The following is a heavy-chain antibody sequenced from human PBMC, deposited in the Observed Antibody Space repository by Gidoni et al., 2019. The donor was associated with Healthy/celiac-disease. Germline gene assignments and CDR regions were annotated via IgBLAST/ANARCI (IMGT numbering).Heavy chain of an antibody. CDR1: GGSISSGGYY. V-gene: IGHV4-31*03. CDR3: ARGLGQWLVAQPLYFDY. Sequence: QVQLQESGPGLVKPSQTLSLTCTVSGGSISSGGYYWSWIRQHPGKGLEWIGYIYYSGSTYYNPSLKSRVTISVDTSKNQFSLKLSSVTAADTAVYYYARGLGQWLVAQPLYFDYWGQGTLVTVSS. CDR2: IYYSGST. J-gene: IGHJ4*02. D-gene: IGHD6-19*01.